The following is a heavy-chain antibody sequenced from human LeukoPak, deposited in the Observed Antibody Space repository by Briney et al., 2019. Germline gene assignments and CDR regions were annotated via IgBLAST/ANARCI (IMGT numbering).Heavy chain of an antibody. V-gene: IGHV3-23*01. D-gene: IGHD3-22*01. CDR1: GFTFNNYA. J-gene: IGHJ4*02. CDR2: ITGSGAYT. CDR3: AKRSSTSSGYFDF. Sequence: GGSLRLSCAASGFTFNNYAMTWVRQAPGKGLEWVSAITGSGAYTNYADSVKGRFTISRDNSKNTIYLQMNSLRAEDTAIYYCAKRSSTSSGYFDFWGRGTLVTVSS.